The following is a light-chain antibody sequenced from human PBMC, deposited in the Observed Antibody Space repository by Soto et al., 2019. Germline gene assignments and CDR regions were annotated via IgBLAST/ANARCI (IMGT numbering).Light chain of an antibody. Sequence: QSVLTQPASVSGSPGQSIAISCTGTSSDIGGYKYVSWYQQHPGKAPKLMIYDVSNRPSGVSDRFSGSKSGNTASLTISGLQDEDEADYYCTSYTSSSTYVFGTGTSVXVL. CDR3: TSYTSSSTYV. J-gene: IGLJ1*01. V-gene: IGLV2-14*01. CDR1: SSDIGGYKY. CDR2: DVS.